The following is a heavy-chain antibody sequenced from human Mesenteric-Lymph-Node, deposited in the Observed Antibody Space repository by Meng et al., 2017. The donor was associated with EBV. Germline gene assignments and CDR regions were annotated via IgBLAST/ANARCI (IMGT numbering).Heavy chain of an antibody. V-gene: IGHV3-30*04. CDR2: ISYDGANI. D-gene: IGHD2-15*01. Sequence: QVRLVEVGGAVVQAGRSLSLSCAASGFTFSSFAFHWVRQTPGKGLEWVAVISYDGANIYYADSVKGRFTISRDNSKNILYLQMNSLRAADTAVYYCARGDGGGTLNWFDSWGQGTLVTVSS. CDR3: ARGDGGGTLNWFDS. J-gene: IGHJ5*01. CDR1: GFTFSSFA.